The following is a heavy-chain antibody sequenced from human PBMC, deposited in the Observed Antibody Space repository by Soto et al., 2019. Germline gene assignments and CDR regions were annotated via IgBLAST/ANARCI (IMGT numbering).Heavy chain of an antibody. J-gene: IGHJ6*02. D-gene: IGHD3-3*02. V-gene: IGHV1-69*13. CDR3: ARDKDRQQLGGNYFYIMDD. CDR2: IMPVFSTP. CDR1: GGTFRTSA. Sequence: QVQLVQSGPEVKKPGSSVRVSCKTSGGTFRTSAISWVRQAPGQGLEWMGGIMPVFSTPDYAQKFQGRVTITEDKSTSAAYMGLISLRSEDAAVNYCARDKDRQQLGGNYFYIMDDRSQGTTVSVCS.